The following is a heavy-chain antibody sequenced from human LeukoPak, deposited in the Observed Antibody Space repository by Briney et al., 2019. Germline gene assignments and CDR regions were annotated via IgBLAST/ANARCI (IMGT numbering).Heavy chain of an antibody. CDR2: ITSSSSYV. CDR3: ASSGYSYGYRFDY. D-gene: IGHD5-18*01. J-gene: IGHJ4*02. Sequence: PGGSLRLSCEASGFTFSSYNMNWVRQAPGKRLEWVSSITSSSSYVFYADSVKGRFTISRDNAKNSLYLQMNSLRAEDTAVYYCASSGYSYGYRFDYWGQGTLVTVSS. V-gene: IGHV3-21*01. CDR1: GFTFSSYN.